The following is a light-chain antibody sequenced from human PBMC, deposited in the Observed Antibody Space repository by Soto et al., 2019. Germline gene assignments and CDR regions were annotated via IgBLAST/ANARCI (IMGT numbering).Light chain of an antibody. CDR1: QPISRW. CDR2: KAS. J-gene: IGKJ5*01. V-gene: IGKV1-5*03. CDR3: QQHNRFSIT. Sequence: DIQMTQSTSSLSASVGDRVTITCRASQPISRWLAWYQLKPGKAPKLVIYKASSLASGVPSRFSGSGARTEFTLPINSLQADDLETDDCQQHNRFSITFRPGTRLEIK.